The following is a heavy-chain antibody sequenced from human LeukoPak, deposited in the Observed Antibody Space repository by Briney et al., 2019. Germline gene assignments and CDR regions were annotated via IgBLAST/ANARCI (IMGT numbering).Heavy chain of an antibody. CDR3: ARDKEFYGDYAPTDAFDI. CDR1: GFTFTSYE. V-gene: IGHV3-48*03. Sequence: TGGSRRLSCAASGFTFTSYEMNWVGQAAGKGREWVSSISSSGSTIYYADSVKCRFTISRDNAKNSLYLQMNSLRAEDTAVYYCARDKEFYGDYAPTDAFDIWGQGTMVTVSS. CDR2: ISSSGSTI. J-gene: IGHJ3*02. D-gene: IGHD4-17*01.